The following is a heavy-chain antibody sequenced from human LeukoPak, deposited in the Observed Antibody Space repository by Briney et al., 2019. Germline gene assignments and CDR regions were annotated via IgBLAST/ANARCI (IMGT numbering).Heavy chain of an antibody. CDR1: GYTFTSYY. Sequence: GASVKVSCKASGYTFTSYYMHWVRQAPGQGLEWMGIINPSGGSTSYAQKFQGRVTMTRDTSTSTVYMELSSLRSEDTAVYYCARSPYSGYDLDYYYYMDVWGKGTTVTISS. D-gene: IGHD5-12*01. V-gene: IGHV1-46*01. J-gene: IGHJ6*03. CDR3: ARSPYSGYDLDYYYYMDV. CDR2: INPSGGST.